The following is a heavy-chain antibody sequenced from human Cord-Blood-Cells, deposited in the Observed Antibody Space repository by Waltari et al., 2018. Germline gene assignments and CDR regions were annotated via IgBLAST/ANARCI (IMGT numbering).Heavy chain of an antibody. D-gene: IGHD3-10*01. V-gene: IGHV3-48*03. CDR1: GCTFCRYE. CDR2: ISSSGSTI. CDR3: ARDGVLLWFGELFDY. Sequence: EVQLVESGGGLIQPGGSLRLSCAASGCTFCRYEMNWVRQAPGKGLEWVSYISSSGSTIYYADSVKGRFTISRDNAKNSLYLQMNSLRAEDTAVYYCARDGVLLWFGELFDYWGQGTLVTVSS. J-gene: IGHJ4*02.